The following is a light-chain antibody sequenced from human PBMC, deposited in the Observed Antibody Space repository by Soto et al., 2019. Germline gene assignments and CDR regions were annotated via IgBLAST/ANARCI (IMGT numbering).Light chain of an antibody. CDR2: RTV. Sequence: QSVLTQSPSASGTPGQRVTISCSGSASNIGSKAVNWYQQFPGTAPKLIIYRTVERPSGVPARFYGSKSGTSASLAINGLQSEDEAEYYCAAWDDRVDEYVFGTGTKVTVL. CDR3: AAWDDRVDEYV. J-gene: IGLJ1*01. CDR1: ASNIGSKA. V-gene: IGLV1-44*01.